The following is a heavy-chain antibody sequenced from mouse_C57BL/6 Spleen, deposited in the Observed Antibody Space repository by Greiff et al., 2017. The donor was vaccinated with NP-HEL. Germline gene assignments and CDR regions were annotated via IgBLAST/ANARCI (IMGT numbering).Heavy chain of an antibody. Sequence: QVQLQQSGAELVKPGASVKISCKASGYAFSSYWMNWVKQRPGKGLEWIGQIYPGDGDTNYNGKFKGKATLTADKSSSTAYMQLSSLTSEDSAVYFCARSLYYGNYEGFAYWGQGTLVTVSA. CDR3: ARSLYYGNYEGFAY. CDR1: GYAFSSYW. V-gene: IGHV1-80*01. CDR2: IYPGDGDT. J-gene: IGHJ3*01. D-gene: IGHD2-1*01.